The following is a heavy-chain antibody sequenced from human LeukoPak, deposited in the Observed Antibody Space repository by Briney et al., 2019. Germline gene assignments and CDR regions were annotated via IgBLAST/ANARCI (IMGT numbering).Heavy chain of an antibody. CDR2: IKQDGSEK. CDR3: ASDRPAAIAYYYYYMDV. V-gene: IGHV3-7*01. Sequence: GGSLRLSCAASGFTFSSYWMSWVRQAPGKGLEWVANIKQDGSEKYYVDSVKGRFTISRDNAKSPLYLQMNSLRAEDTAVYYCASDRPAAIAYYYYYMDVWGKGTTVTVSS. J-gene: IGHJ6*03. CDR1: GFTFSSYW. D-gene: IGHD2-2*02.